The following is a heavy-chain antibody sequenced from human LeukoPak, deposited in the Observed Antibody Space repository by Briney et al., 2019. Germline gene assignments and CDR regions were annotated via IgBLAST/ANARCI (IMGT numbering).Heavy chain of an antibody. CDR2: IYPGDSDT. J-gene: IGHJ5*01. V-gene: IGHV5-51*01. CDR1: GYSFNSYW. Sequence: GESLKISCKGSGYSFNSYWIGWVRQLPGKGLEWMGIIYPGDSDTRYNPSFEGQVTISADKSINTAYLQWSSLKASDTAMYYCARQPNWFDFWGQGTLVTVSS. CDR3: ARQPNWFDF.